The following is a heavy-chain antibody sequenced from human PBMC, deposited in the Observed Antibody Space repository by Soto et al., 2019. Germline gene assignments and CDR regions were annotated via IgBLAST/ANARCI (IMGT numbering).Heavy chain of an antibody. J-gene: IGHJ4*02. D-gene: IGHD2-15*01. CDR2: ISYDGSNK. Sequence: GGSLRLSYAASGFTFSSYGMHWVRQAPGKGLEWVAVISYDGSNKYYADSVKGRFTISRDNSTKTLYLQMNSLRAEDTAVYYCAKAGGHCSGGSCYDYWGQGTLVTVSS. CDR1: GFTFSSYG. CDR3: AKAGGHCSGGSCYDY. V-gene: IGHV3-30*18.